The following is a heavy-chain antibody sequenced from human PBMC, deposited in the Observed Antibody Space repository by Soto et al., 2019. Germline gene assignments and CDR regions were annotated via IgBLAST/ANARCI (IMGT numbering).Heavy chain of an antibody. CDR1: GFTFSSYA. D-gene: IGHD5-12*01. CDR3: AKIDIVATMGGPFDY. V-gene: IGHV3-23*01. Sequence: GGSLRLSCAASGFTFSSYAMSWVRQAPGKGLEWVSAISGSGGSTYYADSVKGRFTISRDNSKNTLYLQMNSLRAEDTAVYYCAKIDIVATMGGPFDYWGQGTLVTVSS. J-gene: IGHJ4*02. CDR2: ISGSGGST.